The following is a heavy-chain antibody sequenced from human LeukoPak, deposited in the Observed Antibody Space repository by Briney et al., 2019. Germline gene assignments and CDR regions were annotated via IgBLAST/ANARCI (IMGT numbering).Heavy chain of an antibody. CDR1: GFTFSSYA. V-gene: IGHV3-64*01. CDR2: ISSNGGST. CDR3: AKGTERYSKNFDY. Sequence: PGGSLRLSCAASGFTFSSYAMHWVRQAPGKGLEYVSAISSNGGSTYYANSVKGRFTISRDNSKNTLYLQMNSLRVEDTAVYYCAKGTERYSKNFDYWGQGILVSVSS. D-gene: IGHD3-9*01. J-gene: IGHJ4*02.